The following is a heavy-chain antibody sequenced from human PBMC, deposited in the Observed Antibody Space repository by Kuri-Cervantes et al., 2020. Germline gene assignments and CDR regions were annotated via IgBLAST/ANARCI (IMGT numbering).Heavy chain of an antibody. Sequence: GESLKISCAASGFTVSSNYMSWVRQAPGEGLEWVANIKQDGSEKYYVDSVKGRFTISRDNAKNSLYLQMNSLRAEDTAVYYCARRYGGTVGFDYWGQGTLVTVSS. D-gene: IGHD5-12*01. CDR1: GFTVSSNY. CDR3: ARRYGGTVGFDY. J-gene: IGHJ4*02. V-gene: IGHV3-7*01. CDR2: IKQDGSEK.